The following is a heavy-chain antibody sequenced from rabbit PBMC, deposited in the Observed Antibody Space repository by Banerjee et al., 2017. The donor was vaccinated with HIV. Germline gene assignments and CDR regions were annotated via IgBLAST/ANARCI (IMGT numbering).Heavy chain of an antibody. CDR2: IGTADGNT. CDR3: ARGFYHGMDL. J-gene: IGHJ6*01. V-gene: IGHV1S45*01. CDR1: GFSFSSVYD. Sequence: QEQLEGSGGDLVKPGASLTLTCTASGFSFSSVYDMCWVRQAPGKGLEWIACIGTADGNTFYANWAKGRFTISKTSSTTVTLQMTSLTAADTATYFCARGFYHGMDLWGPGTLVTVS.